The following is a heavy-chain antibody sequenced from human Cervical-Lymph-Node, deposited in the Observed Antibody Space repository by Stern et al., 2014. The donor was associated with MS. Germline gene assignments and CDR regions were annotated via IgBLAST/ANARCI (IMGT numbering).Heavy chain of an antibody. CDR1: GGSIASSSYY. V-gene: IGHV4-61*02. D-gene: IGHD3-22*01. CDR2: IFTSGSP. CDR3: AREDYDGSGHPYYYGLDV. J-gene: IGHJ6*02. Sequence: QLQLQESGPGLVKPSQTLSLTCTVSGGSIASSSYYLSWIRQPAGKGLEWIGRIFTSGSPNYTPSLQSRVPLSLDTSKNQSSLRLSSVTAADTAVYYCAREDYDGSGHPYYYGLDVWGQGTTVTVSS.